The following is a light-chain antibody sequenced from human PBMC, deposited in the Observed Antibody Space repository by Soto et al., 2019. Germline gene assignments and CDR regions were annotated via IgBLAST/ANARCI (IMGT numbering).Light chain of an antibody. CDR3: QQRDSYPWT. V-gene: IGKV1-9*01. Sequence: DIQLTQSPSFLSASVGDIVTITCRASQDISGDLAWFQQRPGKAPKLLISAASTLQSGVPSRFSGSGPGTEFAPTLSSLQPEDFATYYCQQRDSYPWTFGQGTKVDIK. CDR2: AAS. CDR1: QDISGD. J-gene: IGKJ1*01.